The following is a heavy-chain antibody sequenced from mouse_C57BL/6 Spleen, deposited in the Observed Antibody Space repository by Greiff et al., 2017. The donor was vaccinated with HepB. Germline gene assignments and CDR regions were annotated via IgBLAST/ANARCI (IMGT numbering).Heavy chain of an antibody. CDR1: GYTFTDHT. V-gene: IGHV1-78*01. CDR2: IYPRDGST. D-gene: IGHD2-4*01. CDR3: ARSTYDYDEEDWYLDV. J-gene: IGHJ1*03. Sequence: VQLQESDAELVKPGASVKISCKASGYTFTDHTIHWVKQRPEQGLEWIGYIYPRDGSTKYNEKFKGKATLTADKSSSTAYMQLNSLKSEDSAVYYCARSTYDYDEEDWYLDVWGTGTTVTVSS.